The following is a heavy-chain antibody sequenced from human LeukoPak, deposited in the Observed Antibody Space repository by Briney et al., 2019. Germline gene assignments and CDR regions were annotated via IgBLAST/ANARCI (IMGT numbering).Heavy chain of an antibody. CDR3: AKPREGGFRGYDFAS. D-gene: IGHD5-12*01. CDR2: ISWNSGRI. V-gene: IGHV3-9*01. J-gene: IGHJ4*02. Sequence: QPGGSLRLSCIASGFTFDDYAMHWVRQPPGKGLEWISTISWNSGRIGYADSVKGRFTISRDDARNSLVLQMNSLRVDDTALYYCAKPREGGFRGYDFASWGQGTLVTVSS. CDR1: GFTFDDYA.